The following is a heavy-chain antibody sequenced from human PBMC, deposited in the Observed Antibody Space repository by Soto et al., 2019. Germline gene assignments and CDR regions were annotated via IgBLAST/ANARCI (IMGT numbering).Heavy chain of an antibody. Sequence: SETLSLTCAVYGGSFSGYYWSWIRQPPGKGLEWIGEINHSGSTNYNPSLKSRVTISVDTSKNQFSLKLSSVTAADTAVYYCARPYGGPAGAGFQHWGQGTLVTVSS. D-gene: IGHD4-17*01. CDR1: GGSFSGYY. J-gene: IGHJ1*01. CDR3: ARPYGGPAGAGFQH. V-gene: IGHV4-34*01. CDR2: INHSGST.